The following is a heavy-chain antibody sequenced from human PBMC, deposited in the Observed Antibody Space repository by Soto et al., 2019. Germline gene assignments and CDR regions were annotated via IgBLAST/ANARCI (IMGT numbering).Heavy chain of an antibody. CDR1: GGTFSNHA. CDR3: ARGDDFDYYYGVDV. J-gene: IGHJ6*02. Sequence: ASVKVSCKASGGTFSNHAISWVRQAPGQGLEWMGGIVPMFGTSNYAQKFQGRVTTTADKSTNTAYMELSSLTSEDTAVYYCARGDDFDYYYGVDVWGQGTTVTSP. CDR2: IVPMFGTS. D-gene: IGHD3-16*01. V-gene: IGHV1-69*06.